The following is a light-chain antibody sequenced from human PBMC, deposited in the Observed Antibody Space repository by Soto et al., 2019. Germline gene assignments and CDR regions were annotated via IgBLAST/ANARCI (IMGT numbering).Light chain of an antibody. J-gene: IGKJ1*01. CDR3: QQYGSSPRT. V-gene: IGKV3-20*01. CDR2: GAS. CDR1: QSVSSSF. Sequence: EIVLTQSPGTLSLSPGERATLSCRASQSVSSSFLAWYQQKPGQAPRLLIYGASSRATGIPDRFNGSGSGTDFTLTISRLEPEDFAVYYCQQYGSSPRTF.